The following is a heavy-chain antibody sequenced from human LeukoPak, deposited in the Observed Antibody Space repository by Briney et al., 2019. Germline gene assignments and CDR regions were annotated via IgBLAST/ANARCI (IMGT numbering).Heavy chain of an antibody. Sequence: GGPLRLFCAASGFTFSSYAMSWVRQAPGKGLEWVSAIRGCGGSTYYADSVKGRFTISRDNSKNTLYLQMNSLRAEDTAVYYCAKDPVSTCSGGSCYSYKDYWGQGTLVSVSS. CDR2: IRGCGGST. CDR1: GFTFSSYA. CDR3: AKDPVSTCSGGSCYSYKDY. D-gene: IGHD2-15*01. J-gene: IGHJ4*02. V-gene: IGHV3-23*01.